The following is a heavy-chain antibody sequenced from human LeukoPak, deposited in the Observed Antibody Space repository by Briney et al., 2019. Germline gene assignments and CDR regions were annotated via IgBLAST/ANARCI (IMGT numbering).Heavy chain of an antibody. CDR2: IKADGGEK. CDR3: ARDRVVVAGTSYYFDY. D-gene: IGHD2-15*01. Sequence: PGGSLRLSCAASGFTFSTYWMNWFRQTPGKGLEWVAKIKADGGEKDHVASVKGRFTISRDNAKNSLYLQMNSLRVEDTAVYYCARDRVVVAGTSYYFDYWGQGTLVAVSS. J-gene: IGHJ4*02. CDR1: GFTFSTYW. V-gene: IGHV3-7*01.